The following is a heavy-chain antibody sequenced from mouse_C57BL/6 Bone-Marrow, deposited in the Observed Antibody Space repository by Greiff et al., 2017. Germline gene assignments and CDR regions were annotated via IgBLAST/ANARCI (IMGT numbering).Heavy chain of an antibody. V-gene: IGHV1-81*01. Sequence: QVQLQQPGAELVMPGASVKLSCKASGYTFTSYGISWVKQRTGQGLAWIGEIYPRSGNTYYNEKFKGKATLTADKSSSTAYMELRSLTSEDSAVYFCARDRLPDYYAMDYWGQGTSVTVSS. CDR1: GYTFTSYG. CDR3: ARDRLPDYYAMDY. J-gene: IGHJ4*01. CDR2: IYPRSGNT. D-gene: IGHD3-2*02.